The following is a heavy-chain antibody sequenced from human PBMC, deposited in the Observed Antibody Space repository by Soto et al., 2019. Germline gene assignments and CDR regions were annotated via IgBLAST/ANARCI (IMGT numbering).Heavy chain of an antibody. V-gene: IGHV3-23*01. D-gene: IGHD6-19*01. CDR2: ISGSGDST. J-gene: IGHJ4*02. Sequence: GGSLRLSCAASGFTFIKFAMSWVRQAPGKGLEWVSTISGSGDSTYYTDSVKGRFTIFRDNSKNILYLQMNSLGAEDTAVYYCAKVPHSSGWFYFDSWGQGTLVTVSS. CDR1: GFTFIKFA. CDR3: AKVPHSSGWFYFDS.